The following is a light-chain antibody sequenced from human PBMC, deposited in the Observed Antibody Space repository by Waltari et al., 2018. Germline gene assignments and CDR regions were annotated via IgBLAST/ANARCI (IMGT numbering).Light chain of an antibody. CDR2: DAS. V-gene: IGKV3-20*01. CDR1: QSVSRT. CDR3: QKYGTLPAT. J-gene: IGKJ1*01. Sequence: EIVLTQSPGTLCLSPGERATLSCMASQSVSRTLAWYQQKPGQAPRLLIYDASTRATGIPDMFSGSGSGTDFSLTISRLEPEDFAVYYCQKYGTLPATFGQGTKVEIK.